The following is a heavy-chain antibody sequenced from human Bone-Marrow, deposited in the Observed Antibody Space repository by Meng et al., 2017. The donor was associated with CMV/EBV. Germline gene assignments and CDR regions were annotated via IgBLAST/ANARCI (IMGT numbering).Heavy chain of an antibody. CDR3: ARGRKAARPRGGAFDI. Sequence: GESLKISCAASGFTFSSYSMNWVRQAPGKGLEWVSSISSSSSYIYYADSVKGRFTISRDNAKNSLYLQMNSLRAAGTAVYYCARGRKAARPRGGAFDIWGQGTMVTVSS. V-gene: IGHV3-21*01. D-gene: IGHD6-6*01. CDR2: ISSSSSYI. J-gene: IGHJ3*02. CDR1: GFTFSSYS.